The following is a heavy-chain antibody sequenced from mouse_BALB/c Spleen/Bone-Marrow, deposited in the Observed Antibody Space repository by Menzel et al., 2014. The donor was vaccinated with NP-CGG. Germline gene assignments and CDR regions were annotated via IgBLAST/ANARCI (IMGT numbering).Heavy chain of an antibody. D-gene: IGHD2-4*01. V-gene: IGHV5-17*02. J-gene: IGHJ4*01. Sequence: EVQGVESGGGLVPPGGSRKLSCAASGFTFSSFGMHWVRQAPEKGLEWVAYISDGSSTIYYADTVKGRFTISRDNPKNTLFLQMTSLRSEDTAMYYCARKGAMITHYYAMDYWGQGPSVTVPS. CDR2: ISDGSSTI. CDR1: GFTFSSFG. CDR3: ARKGAMITHYYAMDY.